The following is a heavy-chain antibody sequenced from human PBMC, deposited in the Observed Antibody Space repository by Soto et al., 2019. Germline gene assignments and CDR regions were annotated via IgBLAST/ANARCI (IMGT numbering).Heavy chain of an antibody. V-gene: IGHV1-69*02. CDR3: ARSLLGDYYDSDGLDN. J-gene: IGHJ4*02. Sequence: QVQLVQSGTEVKKPGSSVTVSCKASGGPYSKYSISWVRHAPGQGLEWMGRIIPIFDITNYAQKFQGRVTITADKSTSTVYMDLSSLRSEDTAVYYCARSLLGDYYDSDGLDNWGQGTLVTVSS. CDR2: IIPIFDIT. D-gene: IGHD3-22*01. CDR1: GGPYSKYS.